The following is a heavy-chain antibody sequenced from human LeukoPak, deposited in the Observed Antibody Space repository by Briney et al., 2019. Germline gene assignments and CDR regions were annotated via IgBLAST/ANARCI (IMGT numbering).Heavy chain of an antibody. Sequence: SETLSLTCTVSGGSISSYYWSWIRQPPGKGLEWIGYIYYSGSTNYNPSLKSRVTISVDTSKNQFSLKLSPVTAADTAVYYCARRPGSGPDAFDIWGQGTMVTVSS. D-gene: IGHD2-15*01. CDR1: GGSISSYY. CDR3: ARRPGSGPDAFDI. J-gene: IGHJ3*02. V-gene: IGHV4-59*08. CDR2: IYYSGST.